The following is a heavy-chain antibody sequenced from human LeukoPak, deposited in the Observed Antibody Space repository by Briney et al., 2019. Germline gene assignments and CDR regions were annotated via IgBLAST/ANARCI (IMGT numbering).Heavy chain of an antibody. D-gene: IGHD3-16*01. Sequence: PGGSLTLSCTASGFTFSHEWMSWVRQARGKGQEWVGRIKSKTDGGATDYAALVKNRFTISRDDSQTTLYLQMNSLKTDDTAVYYCTTDPPTVRLGELRGYWGQGTLVIVSS. V-gene: IGHV3-15*01. CDR3: TTDPPTVRLGELRGY. CDR2: IKSKTDGGAT. CDR1: GFTFSHEW. J-gene: IGHJ4*02.